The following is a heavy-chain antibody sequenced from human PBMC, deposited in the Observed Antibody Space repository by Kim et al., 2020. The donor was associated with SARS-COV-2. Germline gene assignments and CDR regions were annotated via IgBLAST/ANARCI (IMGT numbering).Heavy chain of an antibody. D-gene: IGHD3-10*01. V-gene: IGHV3-21*04. Sequence: GGSLRLSCAASGLTFGAYTMNWVRQAPGKGLEWVSSIHSTSGSSYIFYGDSVKGRFTISRDNAKNSLFLQMDSLRAENTAVYYCARYRGDEFSDISRRAFDPWGQAPLVTISS. CDR1: GLTFGAYT. CDR2: IHSTSGSSYI. J-gene: IGHJ5*02. CDR3: ARYRGDEFSDISRRAFDP.